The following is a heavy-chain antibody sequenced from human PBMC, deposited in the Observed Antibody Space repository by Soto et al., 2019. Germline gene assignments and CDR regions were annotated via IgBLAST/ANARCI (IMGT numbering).Heavy chain of an antibody. CDR3: TTEAITMIVVVIRPFDY. CDR2: IKSKTDGGTT. Sequence: GSLRLSCAASGFTFSNAWMNWVRQAPGKGLEWVGRIKSKTDGGTTDYAAPVKGRFTISRDDSKNTLYLQMNSLKTEDTAVYYCTTEAITMIVVVIRPFDYWGQGTLVTVSS. J-gene: IGHJ4*02. CDR1: GFTFSNAW. D-gene: IGHD3-22*01. V-gene: IGHV3-15*07.